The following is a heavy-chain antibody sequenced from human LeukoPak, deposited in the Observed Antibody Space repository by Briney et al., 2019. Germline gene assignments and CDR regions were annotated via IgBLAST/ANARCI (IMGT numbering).Heavy chain of an antibody. CDR1: GGSISSGGYY. D-gene: IGHD2-2*02. CDR2: IYCSGST. V-gene: IGHV4-31*03. J-gene: IGHJ5*02. CDR3: ARVSGCSSTSCYTVDWFDP. Sequence: KTSETLSLTCTVSGGSISSGGYYWSWIRQHPGKGLEWIGYIYCSGSTYYNPSLKSRVTISVDTSKNQFSLKLSSVTAADTAVYYCARVSGCSSTSCYTVDWFDPWGQGTLVTVSS.